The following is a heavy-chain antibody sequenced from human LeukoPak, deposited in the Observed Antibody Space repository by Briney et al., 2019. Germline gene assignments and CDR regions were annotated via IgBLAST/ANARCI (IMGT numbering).Heavy chain of an antibody. D-gene: IGHD3-10*01. J-gene: IGHJ4*02. V-gene: IGHV3-74*01. CDR3: TTDTFGARDS. Sequence: GGSLRLSCAASGYTFSKYWMHWVRQGPGKGLVWVSRINEDGSSTSYAESVRGRFTISRDNAKNTLYLQMNSLRAEDAAVYYCTTDTFGARDSWGQGTLVTVSS. CDR1: GYTFSKYW. CDR2: INEDGSST.